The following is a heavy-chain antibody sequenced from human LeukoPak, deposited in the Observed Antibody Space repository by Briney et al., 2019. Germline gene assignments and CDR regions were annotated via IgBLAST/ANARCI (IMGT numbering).Heavy chain of an antibody. V-gene: IGHV1-2*06. CDR1: GYTFTGYY. CDR3: AGSGEATVTDAEYFQH. D-gene: IGHD4-17*01. J-gene: IGHJ1*01. Sequence: ASVKVSCKASGYTFTGYYMHWVRQAPGQGLEWMGRINPNSGGTNYAQKFQGRVTMTRDTAISTAYMELSRLRCDDTAVYYCAGSGEATVTDAEYFQHWGQGTLVTVYS. CDR2: INPNSGGT.